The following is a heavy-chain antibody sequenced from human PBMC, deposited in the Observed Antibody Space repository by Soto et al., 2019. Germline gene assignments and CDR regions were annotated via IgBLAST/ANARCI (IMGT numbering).Heavy chain of an antibody. J-gene: IGHJ6*02. Sequence: PSETLSLTCTVSGGSISSGDYYWSWIRQPPGKGLEWIGYIYYSGSTYYNPSLKSRVTISVDTSKNQFSLKLSSVTAADTAVYYCASGYCTNGVCYTDYYYYYGMDVWGQGTTVTVSS. CDR3: ASGYCTNGVCYTDYYYYYGMDV. D-gene: IGHD2-8*01. CDR2: IYYSGST. V-gene: IGHV4-30-4*01. CDR1: GGSISSGDYY.